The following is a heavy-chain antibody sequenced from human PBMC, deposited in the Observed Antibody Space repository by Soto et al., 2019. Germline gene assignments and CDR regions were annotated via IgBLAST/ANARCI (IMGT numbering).Heavy chain of an antibody. CDR2: IYYSGST. V-gene: IGHV4-59*01. J-gene: IGHJ6*02. D-gene: IGHD4-17*01. Sequence: SETLSLTCTVSGGSISSYYWSWIRQPPGKGLEWIGYIYYSGSTNYNPSHKSRVTISVDTSKNQFSLKLSSVTAADTAVYYCARTTVYGMDVWGQGTTVTVSS. CDR3: ARTTVYGMDV. CDR1: GGSISSYY.